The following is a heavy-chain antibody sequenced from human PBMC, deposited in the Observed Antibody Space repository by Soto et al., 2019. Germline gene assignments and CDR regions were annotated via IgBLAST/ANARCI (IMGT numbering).Heavy chain of an antibody. CDR3: AREMVRGVGSDY. Sequence: QVQLVQSGAAVKKLGASVKVSCKASGYTFNSYSISWLRQAPGQGLEWRGWIRTYNGNTKYAQTLQGRVTMTTETSTSTAYMELRSLRSDDTAVSYCAREMVRGVGSDYWGQGTLVTVSS. V-gene: IGHV1-18*01. D-gene: IGHD3-10*01. CDR2: IRTYNGNT. J-gene: IGHJ4*02. CDR1: GYTFNSYS.